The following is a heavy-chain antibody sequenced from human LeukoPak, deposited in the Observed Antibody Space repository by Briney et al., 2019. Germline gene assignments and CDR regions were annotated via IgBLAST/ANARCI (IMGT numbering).Heavy chain of an antibody. D-gene: IGHD3-10*01. Sequence: ETXSLTCALYGGSFNDYYWSWIRQPPGKGLEWIGEINHSGSTNYNPSLKSRVTISVDTSKNQFSLKLSSVTAADTAVYYCASLHQVRGLTVFDYWGQGALVTVSS. J-gene: IGHJ4*02. V-gene: IGHV4-34*01. CDR3: ASLHQVRGLTVFDY. CDR1: GGSFNDYY. CDR2: INHSGST.